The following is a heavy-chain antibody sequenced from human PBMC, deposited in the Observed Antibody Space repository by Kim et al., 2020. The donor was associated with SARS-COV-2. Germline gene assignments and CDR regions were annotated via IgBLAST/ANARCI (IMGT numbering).Heavy chain of an antibody. CDR3: STAYRTVILGRIYNDSYVMDV. Sequence: ASVKVSCKASGYSFTSCAITWVRQAPGQGLEWMGWISAYNGNTNYTQNLQGRVSMTTDTSTSTAYMELTSLRSDDTAVYYFSTAYRTVILGRIYNDSYVMDVWGQGTTVTVSS. CDR2: ISAYNGNT. CDR1: GYSFTSCA. J-gene: IGHJ6*02. V-gene: IGHV1-18*01. D-gene: IGHD4-4*01.